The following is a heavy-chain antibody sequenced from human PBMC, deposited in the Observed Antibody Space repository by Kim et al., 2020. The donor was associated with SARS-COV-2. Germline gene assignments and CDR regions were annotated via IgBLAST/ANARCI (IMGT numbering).Heavy chain of an antibody. CDR2: ISGSGDST. V-gene: IGHV3-23*01. J-gene: IGHJ1*01. CDR1: GFTFSNYA. Sequence: GGSLRLSCAASGFTFSNYAMTWVRQAPGKGLEWVSGISGSGDSTYYGESGKGRFTISRDNSKNTVYLQMNSLRAEDAAVYYCAKDPKYQILSEYFQHWGQGTLVTVSS. CDR3: AKDPKYQILSEYFQH. D-gene: IGHD2-2*01.